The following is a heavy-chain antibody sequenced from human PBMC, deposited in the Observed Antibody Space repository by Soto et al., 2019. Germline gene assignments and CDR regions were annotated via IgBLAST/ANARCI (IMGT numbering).Heavy chain of an antibody. J-gene: IGHJ4*02. Sequence: GPTLVNPTQTLTLTCTFSGFSLSASGVGVGWIRQPPGKALEWLAIIYWDDAKHYSPSLKSSLTITKDTSKNQVVLTINNMDPVDTAKYFGANKGGGDRILDYWGQGTLVTVSS. CDR2: IYWDDAK. D-gene: IGHD3-16*01. CDR3: ANKGGGDRILDY. CDR1: GFSLSASGVG. V-gene: IGHV2-5*02.